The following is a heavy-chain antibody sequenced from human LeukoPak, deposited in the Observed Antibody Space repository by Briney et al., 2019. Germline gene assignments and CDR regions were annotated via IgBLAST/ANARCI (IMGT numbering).Heavy chain of an antibody. CDR2: IYYSGTT. V-gene: IGHV4-61*05. J-gene: IGHJ2*01. CDR3: ASIRDTAFRYWYFDL. Sequence: KASETLSLTCTVSGGSISSSSYYWGWSRQPRGKGGEWVGYIYYSGTTNCNPSLKSRVTISVDTSKNQYSLKLSSVTAADTAVYYCASIRDTAFRYWYFDLWGRGTLVTVSS. D-gene: IGHD5-18*01. CDR1: GGSISSSSYY.